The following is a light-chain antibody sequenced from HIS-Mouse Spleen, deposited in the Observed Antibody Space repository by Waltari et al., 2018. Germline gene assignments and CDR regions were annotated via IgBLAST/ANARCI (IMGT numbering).Light chain of an antibody. CDR2: RDS. CDR1: NIGSKK. V-gene: IGLV3-9*01. CDR3: QVWDSSTVV. J-gene: IGLJ2*01. Sequence: SYELTQPLSVSVALGQTARITCGGNNIGSKKAHWYQQKPGQAPGLVIYRDSNRPSGIPERFSGSNSGNTATLTISRAQAGDEADYYCQVWDSSTVVFGGGTKLTVL.